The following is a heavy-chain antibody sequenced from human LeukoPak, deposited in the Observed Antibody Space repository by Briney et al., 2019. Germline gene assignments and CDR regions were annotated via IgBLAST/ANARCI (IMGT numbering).Heavy chain of an antibody. D-gene: IGHD3-9*01. Sequence: SQTLSLTCTVSGGSISSGGYYWSWIRQHPGKGLEWIGYISYSGSTYYNPSLKSRVTISVDTSKNQFSLKLSSVTAADTAVYYCAQRILTGYYFDYWGQGTLVTVSS. V-gene: IGHV4-31*03. J-gene: IGHJ4*02. CDR1: GGSISSGGYY. CDR2: ISYSGST. CDR3: AQRILTGYYFDY.